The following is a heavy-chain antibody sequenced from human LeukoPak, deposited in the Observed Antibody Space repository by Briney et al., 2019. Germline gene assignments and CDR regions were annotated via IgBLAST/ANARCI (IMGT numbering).Heavy chain of an antibody. CDR2: IKPSGTET. Sequence: GVSLRLSCAASGFTFSTYWMTWVRQAPGKGLEWVANIKPSGTETYYGDPVKGRFTISRDNAKNLLYLQMSSLRAEDTAVYSCGRFGDEAGIDNWGQGTLVTVSS. J-gene: IGHJ4*02. V-gene: IGHV3-7*01. D-gene: IGHD3-10*01. CDR1: GFTFSTYW. CDR3: GRFGDEAGIDN.